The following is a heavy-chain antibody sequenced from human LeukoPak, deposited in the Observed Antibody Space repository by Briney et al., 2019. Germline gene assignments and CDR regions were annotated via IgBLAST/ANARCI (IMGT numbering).Heavy chain of an antibody. CDR3: ARDVGWSLDY. J-gene: IGHJ4*02. CDR1: GFTFSSYA. D-gene: IGHD2-15*01. CDR2: ISGSGGST. Sequence: SGGSLRLSCAASGFTFSSYAMSWVRQAPGKGLEWVSGISGSGGSTDYADSVKGRFTISRDNSQNTLYLQMNSLRAEDTAVYYCARDVGWSLDYWGQGTQVTVSS. V-gene: IGHV3-23*01.